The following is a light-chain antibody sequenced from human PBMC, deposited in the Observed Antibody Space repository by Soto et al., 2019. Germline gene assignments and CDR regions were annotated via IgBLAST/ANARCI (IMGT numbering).Light chain of an antibody. CDR3: SSFTATSTYA. CDR1: SSNVGYYTY. Sequence: QSALTQPASMSGSPGQSITISCTGSSSNVGYYTYVSWFQQHPGKAPKLMIYEVSNRPSGVSNRFSGSKSGNAASLTISGLQAEDEADYYCSSFTATSTYAFGTGTKLTVL. CDR2: EVS. J-gene: IGLJ1*01. V-gene: IGLV2-14*01.